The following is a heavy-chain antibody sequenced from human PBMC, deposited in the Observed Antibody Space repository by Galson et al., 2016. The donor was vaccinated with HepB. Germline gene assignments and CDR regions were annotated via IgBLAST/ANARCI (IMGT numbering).Heavy chain of an antibody. Sequence: SETLSLTCAVDGCSFSGYYWAWIRQPLSWGLEWIAEINHSGSTNYNPSLKSRLTMSVDTSKNQCSLLLSSVTAADTAVYFCSGGPYDLWSGYYVQYFDYWGQGPLVTVSS. CDR3: SGGPYDLWSGYYVQYFDY. D-gene: IGHD3-3*01. CDR1: GCSFSGYY. J-gene: IGHJ4*02. V-gene: IGHV4-34*01. CDR2: INHSGST.